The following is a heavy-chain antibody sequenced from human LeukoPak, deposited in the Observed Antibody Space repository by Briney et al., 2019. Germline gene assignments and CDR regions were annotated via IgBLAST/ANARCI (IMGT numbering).Heavy chain of an antibody. V-gene: IGHV4-34*01. D-gene: IGHD4-17*01. CDR1: GGSFSGYY. Sequence: SETLPLTCAVYGGSFSGYYWSWIRQPPGKGLEWIGEINHSGSTNYNPSLKSRVTISVDTSKNQFSLKLSSVTAADTAVYYCARGRTGLYYFDYWGQGTLVTVSS. CDR3: ARGRTGLYYFDY. CDR2: INHSGST. J-gene: IGHJ4*02.